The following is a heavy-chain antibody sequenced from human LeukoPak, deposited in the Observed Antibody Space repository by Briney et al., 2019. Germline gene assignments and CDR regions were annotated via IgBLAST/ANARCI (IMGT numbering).Heavy chain of an antibody. CDR2: IYYSGST. D-gene: IGHD2-15*01. V-gene: IGHV4-59*12. CDR1: GGSISSYY. CDR3: ARDHRTSYGIVEGYFDY. J-gene: IGHJ4*02. Sequence: SETLSLTCTVSGGSISSYYWSWIRQPPGRGLEWIGYIYYSGSTNYNPSLKSRVTISVDTSKNQFSLKLSSVTAADTAVYYCARDHRTSYGIVEGYFDYWGQGTLVTVSS.